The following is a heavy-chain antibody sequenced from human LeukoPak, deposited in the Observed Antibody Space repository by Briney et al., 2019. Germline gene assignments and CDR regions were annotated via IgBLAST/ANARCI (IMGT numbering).Heavy chain of an antibody. J-gene: IGHJ4*02. Sequence: PGGSLRLSCAASGFTFTSYGMSWVRRAPGKGLEWVSAISGSGGSTFYADSVKGRFTISRDNSKNTLYLQMNSLRAEDTAVYYCAKDDQYYDILTGFDYWGQGTLVTVSS. V-gene: IGHV3-23*01. CDR3: AKDDQYYDILTGFDY. CDR2: ISGSGGST. CDR1: GFTFTSYG. D-gene: IGHD3-9*01.